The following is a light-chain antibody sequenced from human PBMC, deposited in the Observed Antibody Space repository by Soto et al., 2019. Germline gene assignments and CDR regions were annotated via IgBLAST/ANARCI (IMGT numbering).Light chain of an antibody. CDR1: QSVNRNF. Sequence: ILLTQSPGTLSLSPGERATLSCRAGQSVNRNFLAWYQQKPGQAPRLLVYGASNRATGIPDRFTGSGSETDFTLTVSRLEPEDFAVYYCQQYANSITFGQGTRLEIK. J-gene: IGKJ5*01. CDR2: GAS. CDR3: QQYANSIT. V-gene: IGKV3-20*01.